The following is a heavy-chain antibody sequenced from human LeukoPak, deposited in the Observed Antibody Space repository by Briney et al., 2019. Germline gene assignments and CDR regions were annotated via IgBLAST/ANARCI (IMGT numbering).Heavy chain of an antibody. CDR1: GFTVSSNY. J-gene: IGHJ3*02. D-gene: IGHD3-3*01. V-gene: IGHV3-66*02. CDR2: IYSGGST. CDR3: ARDPQWYYDFWSGYQGDAFDI. Sequence: GGSLRLSCAASGFTVSSNYMSWVRQAPGKGLEWVSVIYSGGSTYYADSVKGRFTISRDNSKNTLYLQMNSLRAEDTAVYYCARDPQWYYDFWSGYQGDAFDIWGQGTMVTVSS.